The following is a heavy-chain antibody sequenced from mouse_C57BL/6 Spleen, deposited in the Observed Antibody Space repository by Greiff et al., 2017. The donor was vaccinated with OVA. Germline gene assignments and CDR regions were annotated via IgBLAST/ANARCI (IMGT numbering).Heavy chain of an antibody. J-gene: IGHJ4*01. Sequence: VQLQQSGAELVRPGASVKLSCTASGFNIKDDYMHWVKQRPEQGLEWIGWIDPENGDTEYASKFQGKATITADTSSNTAYLQLSSLTSEDTAVYYCTTDYYGQTYWGQGTSVTVSS. D-gene: IGHD1-2*01. V-gene: IGHV14-4*01. CDR3: TTDYYGQTY. CDR1: GFNIKDDY. CDR2: IDPENGDT.